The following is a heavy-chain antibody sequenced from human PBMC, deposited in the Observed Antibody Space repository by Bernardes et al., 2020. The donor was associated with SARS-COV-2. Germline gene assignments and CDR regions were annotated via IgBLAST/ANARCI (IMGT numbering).Heavy chain of an antibody. D-gene: IGHD5-12*01. CDR2: IYYTKTI. J-gene: IGHJ5*01. CDR3: ARRYSGYDMFNWFDS. Sequence: SETLSLTCTFSGGSISSNNYYWGWIRQSPGKGLEWIGTIYYTKTIYYNPSLKIRVTISVDTSKNQFSLSLSSVTAEETAVYYCARRYSGYDMFNWFDSWGQGALITVSS. V-gene: IGHV4-39*01. CDR1: GGSISSNNYY.